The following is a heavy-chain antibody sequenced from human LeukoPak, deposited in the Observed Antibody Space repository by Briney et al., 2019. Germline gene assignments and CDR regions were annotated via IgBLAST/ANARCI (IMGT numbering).Heavy chain of an antibody. CDR3: ATGIAAAGTLFDY. V-gene: IGHV1-24*01. CDR1: GYTLTELS. J-gene: IGHJ4*02. CDR2: FDPEDGET. Sequence: ASVKVSCKVSGYTLTELSMHWVRQAPGEGLEWMGGFDPEDGETIYAQKFQGRVTMTEDTSTDTAYMELSSLRSEDTAVYYCATGIAAAGTLFDYWGQGTLVTVSS. D-gene: IGHD6-13*01.